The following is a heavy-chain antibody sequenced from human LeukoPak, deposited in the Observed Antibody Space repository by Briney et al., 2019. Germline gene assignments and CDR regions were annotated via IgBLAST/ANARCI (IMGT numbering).Heavy chain of an antibody. D-gene: IGHD3-22*01. V-gene: IGHV3-64D*06. CDR3: VKGGVYYESSGYYLTDDGTDV. Sequence: GGSLRLSCSASEFIFSSYGMHWVRQAPGKGLEYVSAISSNGGRTYYADSVKGRFTISRDNSKKTLNLQMSSLRAEDTAVYYCVKGGVYYESSGYYLTDDGTDVWGQGTLVTVSS. CDR2: ISSNGGRT. J-gene: IGHJ4*02. CDR1: EFIFSSYG.